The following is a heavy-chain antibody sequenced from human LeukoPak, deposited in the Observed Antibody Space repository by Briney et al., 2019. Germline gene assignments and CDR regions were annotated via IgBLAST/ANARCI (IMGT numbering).Heavy chain of an antibody. D-gene: IGHD2-15*01. J-gene: IGHJ4*02. CDR3: ARGGRIYCY. CDR1: GFTFSRYA. Sequence: GGSLRLSCAASGFTFSRYAMSWVRQAPGKGLEWVANIKEYGSENYYVDSVKGRFTISRDNAKNSLYLQVKSLGAEDTAVYYCARGGRIYCYWGQGTLVTVSS. V-gene: IGHV3-7*01. CDR2: IKEYGSEN.